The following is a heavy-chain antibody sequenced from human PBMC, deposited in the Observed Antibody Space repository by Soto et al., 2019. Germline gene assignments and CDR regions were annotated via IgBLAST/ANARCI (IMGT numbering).Heavy chain of an antibody. J-gene: IGHJ5*02. CDR3: ARGRLGLVVVPAASFDP. Sequence: QVQLVQSGAEVKKPGASVKVSCKASGYTFTSYYMHWVRQAPGQGLEWMGIINPSGGSTSYAQKFQGRVTMTRDTSTSTVYMELSSLRSEDTAVYYCARGRLGLVVVPAASFDPWGQGTLVTVSS. D-gene: IGHD2-2*01. CDR2: INPSGGST. CDR1: GYTFTSYY. V-gene: IGHV1-46*01.